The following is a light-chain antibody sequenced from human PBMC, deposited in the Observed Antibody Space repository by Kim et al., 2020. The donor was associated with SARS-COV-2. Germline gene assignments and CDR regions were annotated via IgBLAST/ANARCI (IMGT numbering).Light chain of an antibody. Sequence: GQRVTISCSGGKYNIGSNTVSWYQHIPGTAPKLLIYGNSQRPSGVPDRFSGSKSGTSASLAISGLRSDDEADYYCAAWDDSLNGVIFGGGTQLTVL. CDR3: AAWDDSLNGVI. J-gene: IGLJ2*01. CDR2: GNS. CDR1: KYNIGSNT. V-gene: IGLV1-44*01.